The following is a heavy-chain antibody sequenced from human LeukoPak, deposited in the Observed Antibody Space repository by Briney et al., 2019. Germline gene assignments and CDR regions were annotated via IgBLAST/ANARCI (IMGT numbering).Heavy chain of an antibody. CDR2: ISFDGKSR. D-gene: IGHD3-10*02. CDR3: AKDRNYVGTLDY. Sequence: GGSLRLSCAASGFTFSNYAMHWVRQAPGKGLEWVAVISFDGKSRYYGDSVRGRFTISRDSSKNTMYLQMNSLRAEDTAVYYCAKDRNYVGTLDYWGQGTLVTVSS. V-gene: IGHV3-30*04. J-gene: IGHJ4*02. CDR1: GFTFSNYA.